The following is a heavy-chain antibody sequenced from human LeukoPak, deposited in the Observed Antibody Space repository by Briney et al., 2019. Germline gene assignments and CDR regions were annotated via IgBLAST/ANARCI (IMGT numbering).Heavy chain of an antibody. J-gene: IGHJ4*02. D-gene: IGHD6-19*01. CDR3: ARLAGGLGRAGSVEFDY. V-gene: IGHV4-4*07. CDR2: IYTSGST. CDR1: GGSISSYY. Sequence: SETLSLTCTVSGGSISSYYWSWIRQPAGKGLGWIGRIYTSGSTNYNPSLKSRVTMSVDTSKNQFSLKLSSVIAADTAVYYCARLAGGLGRAGSVEFDYWGQGTLVTVSS.